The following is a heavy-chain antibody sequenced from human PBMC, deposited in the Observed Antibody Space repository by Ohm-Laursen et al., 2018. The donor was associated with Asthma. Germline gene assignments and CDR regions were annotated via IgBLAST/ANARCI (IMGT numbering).Heavy chain of an antibody. J-gene: IGHJ4*02. CDR2: IYYSGST. CDR1: GGSISSYY. CDR3: ARVHYDSSGYPTEFDY. D-gene: IGHD3-22*01. Sequence: GTLSLTCTASGGSISSYYWSWIRQPPGKGLEWIGYIYYSGSTNYNPSLQSRVTISVDTSKNQFSLKLSSVTAADTAVYYCARVHYDSSGYPTEFDYWGQGTLVTVSS. V-gene: IGHV4-59*01.